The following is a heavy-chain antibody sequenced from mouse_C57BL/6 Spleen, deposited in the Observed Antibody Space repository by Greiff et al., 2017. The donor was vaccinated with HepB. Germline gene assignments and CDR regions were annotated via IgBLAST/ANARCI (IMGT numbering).Heavy chain of an antibody. CDR1: GYTFTDYN. J-gene: IGHJ4*01. V-gene: IGHV1-18*01. CDR3: ALQGYAMDY. Sequence: EVQLQQSGPELVKPGASVKIPCKASGYTFTDYNMDWVKQSHGKSLEWIGDINPNNGGTIYNQKFKGKATLTVDKSSSTAYMELRSLTSEDTAVYYCALQGYAMDYWGQGTSVTVSS. CDR2: INPNNGGT.